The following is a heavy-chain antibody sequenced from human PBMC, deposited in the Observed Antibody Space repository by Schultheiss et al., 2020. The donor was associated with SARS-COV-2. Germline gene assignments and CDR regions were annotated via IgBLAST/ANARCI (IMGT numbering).Heavy chain of an antibody. D-gene: IGHD7-27*01. CDR1: GGSISSYY. Sequence: SETLSLTCTVSGGSISSYYWSWIRQPPGKGLEWIGEINHSGSTNYNPSLKSRVTISVDTSKNQFSLKLSSVTAADTAVYYCVKDAFFSPTGGAFDIWGQGTMVTVSS. CDR2: INHSGST. J-gene: IGHJ3*02. CDR3: VKDAFFSPTGGAFDI. V-gene: IGHV4-34*01.